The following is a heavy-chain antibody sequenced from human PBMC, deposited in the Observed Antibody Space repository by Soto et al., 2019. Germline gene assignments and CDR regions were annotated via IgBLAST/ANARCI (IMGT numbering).Heavy chain of an antibody. CDR3: ARAYYDILTGHPYYSYYGMDV. D-gene: IGHD3-9*01. CDR2: IYYSGST. CDR1: GGSISTSNW. V-gene: IGHV4-4*02. J-gene: IGHJ6*04. Sequence: ASETLSLPCAVSGGSISTSNWWGWVRQPPGKGLEWIGYIYYSGSTNYNPSLKSRVTISVDTSKNQFSLKLSSVTAADTAVYYCARAYYDILTGHPYYSYYGMDVWGKGTTVTVS.